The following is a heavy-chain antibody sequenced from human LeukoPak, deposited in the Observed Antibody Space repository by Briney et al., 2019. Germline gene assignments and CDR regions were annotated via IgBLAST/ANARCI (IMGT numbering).Heavy chain of an antibody. CDR2: ISYDGSNK. CDR3: AKDYDFWSGYPRW. J-gene: IGHJ4*02. Sequence: GGSLRLSCAASGFTFSSYGMHWARQAPGKGLEWVAVISYDGSNKYYADSVKGRFTISRDNSKNTLYLQMNSLRAEDTAVYYCAKDYDFWSGYPRWWGQGTLVTVSS. V-gene: IGHV3-30*18. D-gene: IGHD3-3*01. CDR1: GFTFSSYG.